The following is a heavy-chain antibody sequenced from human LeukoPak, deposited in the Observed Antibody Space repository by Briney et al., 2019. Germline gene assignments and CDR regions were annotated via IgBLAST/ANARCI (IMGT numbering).Heavy chain of an antibody. CDR2: IYYSGST. D-gene: IGHD5-18*01. CDR3: ARGYSYGLLGFDY. CDR1: GGSISSYY. Sequence: SETLSLTCTVSGGSISSYYWSWIRQPPGKGLEWIGYIYYSGSTNYNPSLKSRVTISVDTSKNQFSLKLSSVTAADTAVYYCARGYSYGLLGFDYWGQGTLVTVSS. J-gene: IGHJ4*02. V-gene: IGHV4-59*01.